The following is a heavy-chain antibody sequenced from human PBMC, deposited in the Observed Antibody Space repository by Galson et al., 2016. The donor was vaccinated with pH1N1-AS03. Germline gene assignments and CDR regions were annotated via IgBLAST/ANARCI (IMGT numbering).Heavy chain of an antibody. J-gene: IGHJ3*01. CDR2: IYHSGST. CDR3: AAGRTNAFDF. Sequence: SETLSLTCVVSGGSISSSTWWSWVRQSPRKGLEWIGEIYHSGSTNYNPSLKSRVTMSVDKSKNQFSLKLNSVTAADTAVYYCAAGRTNAFDFWGQGTKVTVPS. CDR1: GGSISSSTW. V-gene: IGHV4-4*02. D-gene: IGHD1-14*01.